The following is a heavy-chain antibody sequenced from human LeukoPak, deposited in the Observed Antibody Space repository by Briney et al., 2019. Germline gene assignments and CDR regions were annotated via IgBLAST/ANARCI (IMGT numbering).Heavy chain of an antibody. J-gene: IGHJ6*03. CDR3: ARTESSSSPYYYYYYMDV. CDR2: IYYSGST. D-gene: IGHD6-6*01. Sequence: SETLSLTXTVSGGSISSYYWSWIRQPPGKGLEWIGYIYYSGSTNYNPSLKSRVTISVDTSKNQFSLKLSSVTAADTAVYYCARTESSSSPYYYYYYMDVWGKGTTVTVSS. V-gene: IGHV4-59*01. CDR1: GGSISSYY.